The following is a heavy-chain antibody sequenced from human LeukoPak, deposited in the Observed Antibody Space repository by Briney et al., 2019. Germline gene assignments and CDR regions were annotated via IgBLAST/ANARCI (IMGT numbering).Heavy chain of an antibody. CDR1: GGSFSGYY. V-gene: IGHV4-34*01. J-gene: IGHJ6*03. CDR3: ARGRGSRLYYYYYYMDV. D-gene: IGHD5-12*01. Sequence: SETLSLTCAVYGGSFSGYYWSWIRQPPGKGLEWIGEINHSGSTTYNPSLKSRVTISVDTSKNQFSLKLSSVTAADTAVYYCARGRGSRLYYYYYYMDVWGKGTTVTVSS. CDR2: INHSGST.